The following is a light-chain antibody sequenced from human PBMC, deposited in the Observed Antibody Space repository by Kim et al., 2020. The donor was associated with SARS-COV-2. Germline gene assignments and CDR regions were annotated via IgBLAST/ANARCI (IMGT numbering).Light chain of an antibody. CDR3: QQYDISHWT. CDR2: GAS. CDR1: QSVSSSD. V-gene: IGKV3-20*01. Sequence: SPGERATLSCRASQSVSSSDLAWYQQQPGQAPRLLIYGASSRATGIPDRFSGSASGTDFTLTINRLEPEDFAVYYCQQYDISHWTFGQGTKVDIK. J-gene: IGKJ1*01.